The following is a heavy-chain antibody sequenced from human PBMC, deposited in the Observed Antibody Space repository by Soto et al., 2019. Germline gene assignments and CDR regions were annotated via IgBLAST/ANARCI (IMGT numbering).Heavy chain of an antibody. V-gene: IGHV4-39*01. J-gene: IGHJ4*02. D-gene: IGHD3-9*01. CDR3: GRLEGLATISYYFDY. CDR2: VYYSGST. Sequence: SETLSLTCTVSGGSVSSSSYYWCWVRHPPGKGLEWIGSVYYSGSTYHNPSLESRVTISVDKSKNQFSLKLMSLSVADTAVYYCGRLEGLATISYYFDYWGQGALVTVSS. CDR1: GGSVSSSSYY.